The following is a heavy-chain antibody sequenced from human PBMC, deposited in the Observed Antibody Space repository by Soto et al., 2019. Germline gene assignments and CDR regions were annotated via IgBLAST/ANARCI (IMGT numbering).Heavy chain of an antibody. CDR1: GYTFTTFG. V-gene: IGHV1-18*01. CDR2: ISTDKGNT. CDR3: AGDPDSHYNDSHASSYP. J-gene: IGHJ5*02. Sequence: GASVKVSCKASGYTFTTFGISWVRQAPGQGVEWMGWISTDKGNTNYAQKFQGRVTIGADKFTGTAYMELTGLRSDDTAVYYCAGDPDSHYNDSHASSYPWGQGTLVTVSS. D-gene: IGHD4-4*01.